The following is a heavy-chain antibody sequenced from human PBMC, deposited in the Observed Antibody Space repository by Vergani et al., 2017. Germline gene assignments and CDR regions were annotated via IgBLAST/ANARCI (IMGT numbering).Heavy chain of an antibody. CDR1: GGSISSYY. D-gene: IGHD2-2*02. V-gene: IGHV4-59*01. CDR3: ARVSGCSSTSCYIYYYYYMDV. Sequence: QLQLQESGPGLVKPSETLSLTCTVSGGSISSYYWSWIRQPPGXGLEWIGYIYYSGSTNYNPSLKSRVTISVDTSKNQFSLKLSSVTAADTAVYYCARVSGCSSTSCYIYYYYYMDVWGKGTTVTVSS. CDR2: IYYSGST. J-gene: IGHJ6*03.